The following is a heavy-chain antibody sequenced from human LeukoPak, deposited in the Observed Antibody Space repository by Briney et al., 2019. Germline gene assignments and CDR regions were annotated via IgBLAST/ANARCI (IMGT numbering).Heavy chain of an antibody. CDR2: ISVSGGST. V-gene: IGHV3-23*01. J-gene: IGHJ6*02. CDR1: GFTFSSYA. Sequence: GSLRLSCAASGFTFSSYAMSWVRQAPGKGLEWVSSISVSGGSTYYADSVKGRFTISRDNSKNTLDLQMNSLRAEDTAVYYCAKPYCSSTSCYGYYYGMDVWGQGTTVTVSS. CDR3: AKPYCSSTSCYGYYYGMDV. D-gene: IGHD2-2*01.